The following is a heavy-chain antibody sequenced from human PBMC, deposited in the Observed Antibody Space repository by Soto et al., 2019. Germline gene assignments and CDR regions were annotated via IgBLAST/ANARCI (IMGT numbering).Heavy chain of an antibody. CDR2: IWYDGSNK. D-gene: IGHD4-17*01. J-gene: IGHJ4*02. Sequence: GSLRLSCAASGFTFSSYGMHWVRQAPGKGLEWVAVIWYDGSNKYYADSVKGRFTISRDNSKNTLYLQMNSLRAEDTAVYYCARAPTPLRTLDYWGQGTLVTVSS. CDR3: ARAPTPLRTLDY. CDR1: GFTFSSYG. V-gene: IGHV3-33*01.